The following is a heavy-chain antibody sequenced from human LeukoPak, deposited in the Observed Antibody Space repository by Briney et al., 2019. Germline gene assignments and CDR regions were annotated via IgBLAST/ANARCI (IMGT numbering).Heavy chain of an antibody. J-gene: IGHJ4*02. CDR1: GYSISSGYY. V-gene: IGHV4-38-2*02. D-gene: IGHD1-26*01. CDR3: ARARSGSSYFDY. Sequence: SETLSLTCTVSGYSISSGYYWGWIRQPPGKGLEWIGSIYHSGSTYYNPSLKSRVTISVDMSKNQFSPKLSSVTAADTAVYYCARARSGSSYFDYWGQGTLVTVSS. CDR2: IYHSGST.